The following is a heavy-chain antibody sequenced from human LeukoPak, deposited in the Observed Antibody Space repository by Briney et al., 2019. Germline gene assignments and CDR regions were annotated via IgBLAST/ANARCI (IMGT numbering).Heavy chain of an antibody. CDR2: INQDGSDK. CDR1: GFSLCNYW. D-gene: IGHD3-10*01. CDR3: AWYGVTHGLDV. J-gene: IGHJ6*02. V-gene: IGHV3-7*03. Sequence: GGSLRLSCADSGFSLCNYWMSWVRQAPGKWLEWVANINQDGSDKYYVDSGMSRFSISKDNAKNSVYLQMNSLRPEDTAIYYCAWYGVTHGLDVWGQGTTVTVSS.